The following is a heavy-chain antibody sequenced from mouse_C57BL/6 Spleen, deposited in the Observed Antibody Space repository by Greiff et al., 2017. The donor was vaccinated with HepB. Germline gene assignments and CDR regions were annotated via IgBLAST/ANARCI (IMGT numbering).Heavy chain of an antibody. V-gene: IGHV1-54*01. CDR2: INPGSGGT. D-gene: IGHD1-1*01. CDR1: GYAFTNYL. Sequence: VKLQQSGAELVRPGTSVKVSCKASGYAFTNYLIEWVKQRPGQGLEWIGVINPGSGGTNYNEKFKGKATLTADKSSSTAYMQLSSLTSEDSAVYFCARPDYYGSSSFYFDYWGQGTTLTVSS. CDR3: ARPDYYGSSSFYFDY. J-gene: IGHJ2*01.